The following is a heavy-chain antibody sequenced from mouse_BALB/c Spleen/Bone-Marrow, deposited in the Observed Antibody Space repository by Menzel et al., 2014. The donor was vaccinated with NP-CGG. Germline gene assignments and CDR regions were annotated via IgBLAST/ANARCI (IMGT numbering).Heavy chain of an antibody. CDR2: INPYNGDT. CDR1: GYSFTGYF. J-gene: IGHJ4*01. D-gene: IGHD1-1*01. CDR3: AREAYYYDSSYGNAMDY. V-gene: IGHV1-20*02. Sequence: EVQLHQSGPELVKPGASVKISCKASGYSFTGYFMNWVMQSHGKSLEWIGRINPYNGDTFYNQKFKGKATLTVDKSSSTAHMELRSLASEDSAVYYCAREAYYYDSSYGNAMDYWGQGTSVTVSS.